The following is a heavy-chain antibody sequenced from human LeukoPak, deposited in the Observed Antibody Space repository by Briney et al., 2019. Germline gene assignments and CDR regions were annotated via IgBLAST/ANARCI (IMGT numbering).Heavy chain of an antibody. D-gene: IGHD3-10*01. CDR2: INPNSGGT. CDR3: ASAAMVRGVIIWFDP. V-gene: IGHV1-2*02. Sequence: GASVKVSCKASRYTFTGYYMHWVRQAPGQGLEWMGWINPNSGGTNYAQKFQGRVTMTRDTSISTAYMELSRLRSDDTAVYYCASAAMVRGVIIWFDPWGQGTLVTVSS. CDR1: RYTFTGYY. J-gene: IGHJ5*02.